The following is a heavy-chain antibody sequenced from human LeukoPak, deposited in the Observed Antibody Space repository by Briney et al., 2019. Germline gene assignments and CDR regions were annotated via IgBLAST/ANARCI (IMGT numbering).Heavy chain of an antibody. CDR1: GYTFASYG. D-gene: IGHD2-15*01. V-gene: IGHV1-18*01. Sequence: GASVKVSCKASGYTFASYGISWVRQAPGQGLEWMGWISAYNGNTNYAQKLQGRVTMTTDTSTTTAYMELRSLRSDDTAVYYRARELGYCSGGSCSGYYGMDVWGQGTTVTVSS. CDR2: ISAYNGNT. J-gene: IGHJ6*02. CDR3: ARELGYCSGGSCSGYYGMDV.